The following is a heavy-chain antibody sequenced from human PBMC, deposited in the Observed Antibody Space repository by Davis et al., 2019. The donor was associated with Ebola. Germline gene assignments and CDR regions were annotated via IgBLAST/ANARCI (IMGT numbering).Heavy chain of an antibody. CDR1: GFTFSSSY. V-gene: IGHV3-21*01. Sequence: GESLKISCAASGFTFSSSYMNWVRQAPGKGLGWVSSISGSSTYIFYADSVKGRFTISRDNAKNSLYLQMDSLTAEDTAVYYCVSSDYWGQGTLVTVSS. CDR3: VSSDY. CDR2: ISGSSTYI. J-gene: IGHJ4*02.